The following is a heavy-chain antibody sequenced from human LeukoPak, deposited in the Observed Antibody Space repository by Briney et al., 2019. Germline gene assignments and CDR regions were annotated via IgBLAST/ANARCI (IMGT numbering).Heavy chain of an antibody. D-gene: IGHD3-16*02. CDR1: GFTFSNYW. CDR2: IKEDGSER. V-gene: IGHV3-7*01. CDR3: VSGGSYHFH. Sequence: GGSLRLSCVVSGFTFSNYWMSWVCQAPGKGLEWVANIKEDGSERYYVDSVKGRFTISRDNAKNSLYLQMNSLRAEDTSVYYCVSGGSYHFHWGQGTLVTVSS. J-gene: IGHJ4*02.